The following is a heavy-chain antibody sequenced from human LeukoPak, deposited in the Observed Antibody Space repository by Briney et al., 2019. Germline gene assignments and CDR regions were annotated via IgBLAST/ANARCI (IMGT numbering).Heavy chain of an antibody. CDR3: ARLYGSGSYYADY. V-gene: IGHV4-39*01. J-gene: IGHJ4*02. D-gene: IGHD3-10*01. Sequence: PSETLSLTCTVSGGSISSSSYYWGWIRQPPGKGLEWIGSIYYSGSTYYNPSLKSRVTISVDTSKNQFSLKLSSVTAADTAVYYCARLYGSGSYYADYWGQGTLVTVSS. CDR1: GGSISSSSYY. CDR2: IYYSGST.